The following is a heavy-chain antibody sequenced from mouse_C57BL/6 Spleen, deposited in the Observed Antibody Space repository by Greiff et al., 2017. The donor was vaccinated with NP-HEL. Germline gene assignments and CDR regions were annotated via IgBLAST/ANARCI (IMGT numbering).Heavy chain of an antibody. J-gene: IGHJ3*01. V-gene: IGHV14-2*01. D-gene: IGHD1-1*01. Sequence: EVKLMESGAELVKPGASVKLSCTASGFNIKDYYMHWVKQRTEQGLEWIGRIDPEDGETKYAPKFQGKATITADTSSNTAYLQLSSLTSEDTAVYYCASGYYGSSFAYWGQGTLVTVSA. CDR2: IDPEDGET. CDR1: GFNIKDYY. CDR3: ASGYYGSSFAY.